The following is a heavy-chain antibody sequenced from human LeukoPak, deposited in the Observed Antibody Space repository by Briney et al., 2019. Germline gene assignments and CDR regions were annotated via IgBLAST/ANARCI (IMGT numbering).Heavy chain of an antibody. CDR2: IYYSGST. Sequence: SETLSLTCTVSGGSISSSSYSWGWIRQPPGKGLEWIGSIYYSGSTYYNPSLKSRVTISVDTSKSQFSLKLSSVTAADTAVYYCATYRYSGYDYLYWGQGTLVTVSS. D-gene: IGHD5-12*01. J-gene: IGHJ4*02. CDR3: ATYRYSGYDYLY. CDR1: GGSISSSSYS. V-gene: IGHV4-39*01.